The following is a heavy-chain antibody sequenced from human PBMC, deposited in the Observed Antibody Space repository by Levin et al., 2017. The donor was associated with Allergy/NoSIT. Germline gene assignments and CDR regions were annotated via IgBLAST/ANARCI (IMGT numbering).Heavy chain of an antibody. CDR2: IISSGSTT. CDR3: ARGGYCSGGTCYHLNAFDV. CDR1: KFTFSSHE. D-gene: IGHD2-15*01. Sequence: GGSLRLSCAASKFTFSSHEMNWVRQAPGKGLEWVSYIISSGSTTYYADSVKGRFTISRDNAKNSLYLQMNSLRAEDTAVYYCARGGYCSGGTCYHLNAFDVWGQGTVVTVSS. J-gene: IGHJ3*01. V-gene: IGHV3-48*03.